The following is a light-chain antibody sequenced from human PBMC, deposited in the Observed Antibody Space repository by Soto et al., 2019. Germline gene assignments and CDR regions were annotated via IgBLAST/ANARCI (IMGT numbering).Light chain of an antibody. CDR2: EDN. CDR1: SGSIASNY. V-gene: IGLV6-57*04. CDR3: QSYDSSNVV. Sequence: NFMLTQPHSVSESPGKTVTISCTRSSGSIASNYVQWYQQRPCSAPTTVIYEDNQRPSGVPDLFSGSIDSSSNSASLTISGLKTEDEADYYCQSYDSSNVVFGGGTKVTVL. J-gene: IGLJ2*01.